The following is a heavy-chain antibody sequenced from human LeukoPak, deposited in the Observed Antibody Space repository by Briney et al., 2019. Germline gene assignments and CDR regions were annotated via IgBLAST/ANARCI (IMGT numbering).Heavy chain of an antibody. D-gene: IGHD6-13*01. V-gene: IGHV3-48*03. CDR1: GFTFSSYE. J-gene: IGHJ4*02. Sequence: PGGSLRLSCAASGFTFSSYEMNWVRQAPGKGLEWVSYISGSGNTRYYADSVKGRFTISRDNAKNSLYLQMNSLRAEDTAVYYCARGAYSSSWYYFDYWGQGTLVTVSS. CDR2: ISGSGNTR. CDR3: ARGAYSSSWYYFDY.